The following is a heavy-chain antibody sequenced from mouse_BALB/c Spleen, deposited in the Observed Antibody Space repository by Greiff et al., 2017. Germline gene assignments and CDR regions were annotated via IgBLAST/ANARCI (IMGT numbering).Heavy chain of an antibody. V-gene: IGHV1-9*01. Sequence: VQVVESGAELMKPGASVKISCKATGYTFSSYWIEWVKQRPGHGLEWIGEILPGSGSTNYNEKFKGKATFTADTSSNTAYMQLSSLTSEDSAVYYCARGGLYYGSSYDYWGQGTSVTVSS. D-gene: IGHD1-1*01. CDR1: GYTFSSYW. J-gene: IGHJ4*01. CDR3: ARGGLYYGSSYDY. CDR2: ILPGSGST.